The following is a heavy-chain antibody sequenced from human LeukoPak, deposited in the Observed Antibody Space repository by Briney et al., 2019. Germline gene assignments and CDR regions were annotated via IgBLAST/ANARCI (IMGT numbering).Heavy chain of an antibody. CDR3: ARRGRPFDI. J-gene: IGHJ3*02. Sequence: GGSLRLSCAASGFTFSNYWMSWVGQAPGKGLEWVANINEDGSEKHYVDSVKGRFIISRDNAKNSLYLQMNSLRAEDTALYYCARRGRPFDIWGQGTMVTVSS. D-gene: IGHD3-16*01. CDR2: INEDGSEK. CDR1: GFTFSNYW. V-gene: IGHV3-7*04.